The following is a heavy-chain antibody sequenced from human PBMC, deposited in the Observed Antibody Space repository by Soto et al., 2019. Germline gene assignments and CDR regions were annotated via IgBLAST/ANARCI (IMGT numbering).Heavy chain of an antibody. CDR3: ARESAIFGVVRSYYYYYMDV. CDR1: GYTFTSYD. D-gene: IGHD3-3*01. V-gene: IGHV1-8*01. Sequence: QVQLVQSGAEVKKPGASVKVSCKASGYTFTSYDINWVRQATGQGLEWMGWMNPNSGNTGYAQKLQGRVTMTRNTSISTDYIELSSLRSEDTAVYYCARESAIFGVVRSYYYYYMDVWGKGTTVTVSS. J-gene: IGHJ6*03. CDR2: MNPNSGNT.